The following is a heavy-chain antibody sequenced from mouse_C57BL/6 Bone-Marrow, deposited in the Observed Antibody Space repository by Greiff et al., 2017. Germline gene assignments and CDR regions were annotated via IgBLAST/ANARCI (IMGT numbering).Heavy chain of an antibody. J-gene: IGHJ2*01. Sequence: VQLKESGPELVKPGASVKISCKASGYSFTGYYMNWVKQSPEKSLEWIGEINPSTGGTTYNQKFKAKATLTVDKSSSTAYMQLKSLTSEDSAVYYCAKEGYGLDYWGQGTTLTVSS. V-gene: IGHV1-42*01. D-gene: IGHD1-2*01. CDR2: INPSTGGT. CDR1: GYSFTGYY. CDR3: AKEGYGLDY.